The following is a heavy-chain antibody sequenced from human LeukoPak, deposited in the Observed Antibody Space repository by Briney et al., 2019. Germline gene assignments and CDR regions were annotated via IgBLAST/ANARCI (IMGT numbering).Heavy chain of an antibody. J-gene: IGHJ4*02. D-gene: IGHD3-16*02. V-gene: IGHV4-34*01. CDR2: INHSGST. CDR1: GGSFSGYY. Sequence: SETLSLTCAVYGGSFSGYYWSWIRQPPGKGLEWIGEINHSGSTNYNPSLKTRVTISVDTSKKQFSLKLSSVTAADTAVYYCARASGYDYVWGSYRRKYYFDYWGQGTLVTVSS. CDR3: ARASGYDYVWGSYRRKYYFDY.